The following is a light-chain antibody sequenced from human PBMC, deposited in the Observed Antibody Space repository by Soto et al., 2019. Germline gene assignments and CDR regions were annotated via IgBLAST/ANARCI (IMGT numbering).Light chain of an antibody. CDR2: EVS. CDR3: SSYGGSNTVV. CDR1: SIDVGGYNY. Sequence: QSALTQHPSASGSPGQSVTISCTGSSIDVGGYNYVSWYQQHPGKAPKLMIYEVSKRPSGVPDRLSGSKSGNTASLTVSGLQAEDEADYYCSSYGGSNTVVFGVGTKLTVL. V-gene: IGLV2-8*01. J-gene: IGLJ2*01.